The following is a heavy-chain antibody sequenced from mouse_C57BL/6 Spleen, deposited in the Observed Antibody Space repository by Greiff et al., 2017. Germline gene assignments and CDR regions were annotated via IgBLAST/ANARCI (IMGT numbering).Heavy chain of an antibody. CDR1: GYAFSSYW. J-gene: IGHJ2*01. CDR2: IYPGDGDT. V-gene: IGHV1-80*01. Sequence: VQLQQSGAELVKPGASVKISCKASGYAFSSYWMNWVKQRPGKGLEWIGQIYPGDGDTNYNGKFKGKATLTADKSSSTAYMQLSSLTSEDSAVYFCARNYYGSRGYFDYWGQGTTLTVSS. D-gene: IGHD1-1*01. CDR3: ARNYYGSRGYFDY.